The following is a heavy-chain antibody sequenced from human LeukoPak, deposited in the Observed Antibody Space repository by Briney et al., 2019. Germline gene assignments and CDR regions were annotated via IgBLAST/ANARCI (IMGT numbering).Heavy chain of an antibody. CDR3: ARGPPYIVVVTAIGFFDY. J-gene: IGHJ4*02. CDR2: IYYSGST. Sequence: SETLSLTCTVSGGSLSSGDYYWSWIRQPPGKGLEWIGYIYYSGSTYYNPSLKSRVTISVDTSKNQFSLKLSSVTAADTAVYYCARGPPYIVVVTAIGFFDYWGQGTLVTVSS. V-gene: IGHV4-30-4*01. CDR1: GGSLSSGDYY. D-gene: IGHD2-21*02.